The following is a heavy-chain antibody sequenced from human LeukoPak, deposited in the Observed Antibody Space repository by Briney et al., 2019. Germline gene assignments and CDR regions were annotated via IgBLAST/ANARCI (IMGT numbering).Heavy chain of an antibody. V-gene: IGHV3-7*01. J-gene: IGHJ4*01. CDR1: GFIFEDFW. CDR3: AGLFGGVTTFDY. Sequence: PGGSLRLSCAASGFIFEDFWMSWVRQAPGRGLQWVASMKGDGRHIYYVDSVKGRFIISRDNAGHLLYLHMSSLRPEDTAVYYCAGLFGGVTTFDYWGQGALVPVSS. CDR2: MKGDGRHI. D-gene: IGHD3-3*01.